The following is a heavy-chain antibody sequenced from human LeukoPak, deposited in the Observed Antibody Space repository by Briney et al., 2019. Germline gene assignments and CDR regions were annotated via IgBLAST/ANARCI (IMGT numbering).Heavy chain of an antibody. D-gene: IGHD6-19*01. J-gene: IGHJ5*02. V-gene: IGHV1-18*01. Sequence: ASVKVSCKASGYTFTSYGISWVRHPRGQGREWMGWISAYNGNTNYAQKLQDRVTKNTDTSTSKAYMELRSLRSDDTAGYYCAREAVYSSGWYLGNWFDPWGQGTLVTVSS. CDR1: GYTFTSYG. CDR2: ISAYNGNT. CDR3: AREAVYSSGWYLGNWFDP.